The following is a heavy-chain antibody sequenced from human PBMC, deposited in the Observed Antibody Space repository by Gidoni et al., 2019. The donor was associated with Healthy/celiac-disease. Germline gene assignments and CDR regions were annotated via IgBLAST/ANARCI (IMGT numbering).Heavy chain of an antibody. D-gene: IGHD6-6*01. CDR3: ARDTPRGYSSSWGFDY. Sequence: EVQLVESGGGLVQPGGSLRLSCAAPGFTFSRYSMNWVRQAPGKGLEWVSYISSSSSTIYYADSGKGRFTISRDNAKNSLYLQMNSLRAEDTAVYYCARDTPRGYSSSWGFDYWGQGTLVTVSS. V-gene: IGHV3-48*01. CDR1: GFTFSRYS. J-gene: IGHJ4*02. CDR2: ISSSSSTI.